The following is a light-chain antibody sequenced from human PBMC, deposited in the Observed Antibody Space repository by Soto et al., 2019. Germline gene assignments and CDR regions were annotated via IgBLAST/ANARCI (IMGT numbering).Light chain of an antibody. Sequence: EIVMTQSPATLSVSPGERATLSCRASQSVSSNLAWYQQKPGQAPRLLIYGASSRATGIPDRFSGSGSGTDFTLTISSLQPDDFATYYCQQNYRATPWTFGQGTKVDIK. CDR1: QSVSSN. CDR3: QQNYRATPWT. J-gene: IGKJ1*01. V-gene: IGKV3D-15*01. CDR2: GAS.